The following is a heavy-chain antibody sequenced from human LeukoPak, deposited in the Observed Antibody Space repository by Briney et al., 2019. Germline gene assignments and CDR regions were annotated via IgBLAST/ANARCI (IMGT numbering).Heavy chain of an antibody. CDR1: GFTFSSYS. V-gene: IGHV3-48*02. CDR3: ARANCGGDCSPNTEYFQH. CDR2: ISSSSSSI. J-gene: IGHJ1*01. Sequence: GGSLRLSCAASGFTFSSYSMNWVRQAPGKGLEWVSYISSSSSSIYYADSVKGRFTISRDNAKNSLYLHMSSLRDEDTAVYYCARANCGGDCSPNTEYFQHWGQGTLVTVSS. D-gene: IGHD2-21*02.